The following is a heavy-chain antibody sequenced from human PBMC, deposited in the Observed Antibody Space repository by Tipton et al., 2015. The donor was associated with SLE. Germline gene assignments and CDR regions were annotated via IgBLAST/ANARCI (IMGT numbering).Heavy chain of an antibody. CDR1: GGSIGSGSYY. Sequence: TLSLTCTVSGGSIGSGSYYWSWIRQPAGKGLEWIGRIYTSGSTNYNPSLKSRVTISVDTSKNQFSLKLGSVTAADTAVYYCARLGVAEGIWGQGTMVTVSS. V-gene: IGHV4-61*02. J-gene: IGHJ3*02. CDR3: ARLGVAEGI. D-gene: IGHD3-10*01. CDR2: IYTSGST.